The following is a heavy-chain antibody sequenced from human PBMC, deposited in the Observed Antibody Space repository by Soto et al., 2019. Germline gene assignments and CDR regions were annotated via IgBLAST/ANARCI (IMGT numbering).Heavy chain of an antibody. D-gene: IGHD3-22*01. V-gene: IGHV4-31*03. J-gene: IGHJ6*02. CDR3: ARAPHYYDSSGYYANYYGMDV. CDR2: SYYSGST. CDR1: GGSISSGGYY. Sequence: TLSLTCTVSGGSISSGGYYWSWIRQHPGKGLEWIGYSYYSGSTYYNASLKSRVTISVDKSKNQFSLKLSSVTAADTAVYYCARAPHYYDSSGYYANYYGMDVWGQGTTVTVSS.